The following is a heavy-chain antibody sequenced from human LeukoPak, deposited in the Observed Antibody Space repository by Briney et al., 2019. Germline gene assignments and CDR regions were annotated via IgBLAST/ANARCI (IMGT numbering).Heavy chain of an antibody. D-gene: IGHD6-13*01. CDR2: ISAYNGNT. J-gene: IGHJ4*02. Sequence: ASVKVSCKASGYTFTSYGISWVRQAPGQGLEWMGWISAYNGNTNYAQKLQGRVTMTRDTSISTAYMELSRLRSDDTAVYYCARVLSSSWYLFDYWGQGTLVTVSS. CDR1: GYTFTSYG. CDR3: ARVLSSSWYLFDY. V-gene: IGHV1-18*01.